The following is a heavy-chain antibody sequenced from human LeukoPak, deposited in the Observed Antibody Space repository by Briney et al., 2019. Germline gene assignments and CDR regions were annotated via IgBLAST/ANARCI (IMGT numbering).Heavy chain of an antibody. CDR3: ARDSTPSGSYQSDYYYMDV. CDR1: GFTFSSYS. CDR2: ISSSSSYI. D-gene: IGHD3-10*01. J-gene: IGHJ6*03. V-gene: IGHV3-21*01. Sequence: GGSLRLSCAASGFTFSSYSMNWVRQAPGKGLEWVSSISSSSSYIYCADSVKGRFTISRDNAKNSLYLQMNSLRAEDTAVYYCARDSTPSGSYQSDYYYMDVWGKGTTVTVSS.